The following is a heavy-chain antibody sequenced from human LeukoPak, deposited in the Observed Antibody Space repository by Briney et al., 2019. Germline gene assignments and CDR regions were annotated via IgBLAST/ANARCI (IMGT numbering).Heavy chain of an antibody. J-gene: IGHJ4*02. CDR1: GFTFSNYG. D-gene: IGHD4-23*01. CDR2: IWYDGSNK. CDR3: AKVLAVTSYGAKSIFDH. Sequence: PGGSLRLSCAASGFTFSNYGMHWVRQAPGKGLEWVAFIWYDGSNKYYADSVKGRFTISRDNSKNTVYLQMNSLRAEDTAAYYCAKVLAVTSYGAKSIFDHWGQGTLVTVSS. V-gene: IGHV3-30*02.